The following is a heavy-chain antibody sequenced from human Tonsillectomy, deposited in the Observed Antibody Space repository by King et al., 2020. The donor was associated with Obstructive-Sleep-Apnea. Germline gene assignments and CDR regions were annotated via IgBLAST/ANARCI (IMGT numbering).Heavy chain of an antibody. CDR3: ATSGGFGGYDYFDY. J-gene: IGHJ4*02. CDR1: GFTFSSYW. Sequence: VQLAESGGGLVQPGGSLRLSCAASGFTFSSYWMSWVRQAPGKGLEWVANIKQDGSEKYYVDSVKGRFTISRDNAKNSLYLQMNSLRAEDTALYYCATSGGFGGYDYFDYWGQGTLVTVSS. CDR2: IKQDGSEK. V-gene: IGHV3-7*03. D-gene: IGHD5-12*01.